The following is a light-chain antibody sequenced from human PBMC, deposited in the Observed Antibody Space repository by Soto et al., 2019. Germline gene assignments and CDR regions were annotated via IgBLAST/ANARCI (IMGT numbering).Light chain of an antibody. CDR2: NNN. CDR3: QSYDSSLSGSYV. J-gene: IGLJ1*01. V-gene: IGLV1-40*01. Sequence: QAVVTQPPSVSGAPGQRVTISCTGSSSNIGAGYDVHWYQRLPGTAPKVLIYNNNNRPSGVPDRFSGSKSGTSASLAITGLQAEDEADYYCQSYDSSLSGSYVFGPGTKVTVL. CDR1: SSNIGAGYD.